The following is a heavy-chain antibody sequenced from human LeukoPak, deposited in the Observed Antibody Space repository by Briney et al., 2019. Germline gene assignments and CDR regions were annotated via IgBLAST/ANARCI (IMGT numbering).Heavy chain of an antibody. D-gene: IGHD3-3*01. J-gene: IGHJ4*02. CDR3: ARDQSDFWSGYFSYLIDY. CDR1: GFTFSVYW. CDR2: IKQDGSEK. V-gene: IGHV3-7*01. Sequence: GGSLRLSCAASGFTFSVYWMTWVRQAPGKGLEWVAYIKQDGSEKYYVDSVKGRFTISRDNAKNSLYLQMNSLRAEDTAVYYCARDQSDFWSGYFSYLIDYWGQGTLVTVSS.